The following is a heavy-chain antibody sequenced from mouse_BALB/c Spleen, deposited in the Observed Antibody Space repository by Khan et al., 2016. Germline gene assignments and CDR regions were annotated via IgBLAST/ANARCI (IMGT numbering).Heavy chain of an antibody. J-gene: IGHJ3*01. CDR2: INTNTGEP. CDR1: GYTFTNYG. V-gene: IGHV9-3*02. Sequence: QIQLVQSGPELKKPGETVKISCKASGYTFTNYGMNWVKQAPGKGLKWMGWINTNTGEPTYAEEFKGRFAFSLETSASTAYVQINNLKNEDTATCFCADDYYGSNWFAYWGQGTLVTVSA. CDR3: ADDYYGSNWFAY. D-gene: IGHD1-1*01.